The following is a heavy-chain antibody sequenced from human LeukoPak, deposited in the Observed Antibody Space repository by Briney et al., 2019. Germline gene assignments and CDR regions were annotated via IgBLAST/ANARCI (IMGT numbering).Heavy chain of an antibody. CDR2: ISGSGGST. V-gene: IGHV3-23*01. J-gene: IGHJ4*02. Sequence: GGSLRLSCAASGFTFSSYAMSWVRQAPGKGLEWVSAISGSGGSTYYADSVKGRFTISRDYSKNTLFLRMNSLRAEDTAVYYCAKDRTPYSSSWYEFDYWGQGTLVTVSS. CDR3: AKDRTPYSSSWYEFDY. D-gene: IGHD6-13*01. CDR1: GFTFSSYA.